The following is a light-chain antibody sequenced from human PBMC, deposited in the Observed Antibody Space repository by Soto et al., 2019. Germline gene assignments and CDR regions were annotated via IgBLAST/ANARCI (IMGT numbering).Light chain of an antibody. Sequence: QPVLTQPASVSGSPGQSITISCTGTSSDVGGYNYVSWYQQHPGKAPKLMIYHVSNRPSGVSDRFSGSKSGNTASLTISGLQAEDEADYYCSSYTSSSTYVFGTGTKLTVL. CDR2: HVS. V-gene: IGLV2-14*01. J-gene: IGLJ1*01. CDR3: SSYTSSSTYV. CDR1: SSDVGGYNY.